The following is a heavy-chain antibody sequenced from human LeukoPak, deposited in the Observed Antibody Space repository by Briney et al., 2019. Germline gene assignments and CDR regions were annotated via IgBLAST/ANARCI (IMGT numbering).Heavy chain of an antibody. CDR1: GYAITSGGFS. CDR3: ARRYCSGGTCYPYDY. Sequence: SETLSLTCTVSGYAITSGGFSWNWIRQSPGKGLEWIGCIYDRGPAYYNPSLKSRVTVSVDKSKNQFSLKLTSVTAADTAVYYCARRYCSGGTCYPYDYWGQGTLVTVSS. CDR2: IYDRGPA. D-gene: IGHD2-15*01. J-gene: IGHJ4*02. V-gene: IGHV4-30-2*06.